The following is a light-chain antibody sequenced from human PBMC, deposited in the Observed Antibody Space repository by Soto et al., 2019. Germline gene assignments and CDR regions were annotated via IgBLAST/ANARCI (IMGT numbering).Light chain of an antibody. Sequence: EIVLTQSPGTLYLSPGERATLSCRASQSVSSSYLAWYQQKPGQAPSLLIYGASSRSTGIPDRFSGSGSGTELALTISRLEPEDFAVYYCQQYGSSPPWTVGQGTKVEIK. CDR1: QSVSSSY. J-gene: IGKJ1*01. V-gene: IGKV3-20*01. CDR3: QQYGSSPPWT. CDR2: GAS.